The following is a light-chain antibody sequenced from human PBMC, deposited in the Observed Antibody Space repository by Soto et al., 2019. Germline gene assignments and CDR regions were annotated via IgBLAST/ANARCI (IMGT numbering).Light chain of an antibody. CDR1: QSVSSY. V-gene: IGKV3-11*01. CDR2: DAS. CDR3: QQRSNWPPT. J-gene: IGKJ1*01. Sequence: IVLTQSPATLSLSPGERATLCCRAGQSVSSYLAWYQQKPGQAPRLLIYDASNRATGIPARFSGSGSGTDFTLTISSLEPEDFAVYYCQQRSNWPPTFGQGNKVDIK.